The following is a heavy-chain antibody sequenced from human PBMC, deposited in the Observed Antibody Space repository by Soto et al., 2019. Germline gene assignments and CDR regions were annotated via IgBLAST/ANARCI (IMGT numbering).Heavy chain of an antibody. Sequence: LCGGSISSGDYNWSWIRQPPGKGLEWIGYIYYTGSTYYNPSLKSRVTISVDTSKNQFSLKLSSVTAADTAVYYCARGKGSSDPWGQGTLVTVSS. D-gene: IGHD2-2*01. J-gene: IGHJ5*02. V-gene: IGHV4-30-4*01. CDR1: GGSISSGDYN. CDR3: ARGKGSSDP. CDR2: IYYTGST.